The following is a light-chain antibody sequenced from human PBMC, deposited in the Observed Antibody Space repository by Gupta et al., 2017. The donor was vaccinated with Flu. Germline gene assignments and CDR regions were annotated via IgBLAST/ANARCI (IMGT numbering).Light chain of an antibody. J-gene: IGKJ1*01. CDR1: QSVSSRY. CDR2: GTS. Sequence: EIVLTQSPGTLALSPGERATLSCRASQSVSSRYLAWYQQKPGQTPRLLIYGTSSRATGITDRVSGGGSGTDFTLTISRLEPEDFAVYYCQQYGRTFGQGTKVEMK. V-gene: IGKV3-20*01. CDR3: QQYGRT.